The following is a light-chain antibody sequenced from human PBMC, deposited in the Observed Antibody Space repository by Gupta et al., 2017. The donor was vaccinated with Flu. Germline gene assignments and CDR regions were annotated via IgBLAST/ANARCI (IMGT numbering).Light chain of an antibody. CDR3: CSYTLSTPLV. Sequence: SITISCTGTSSDIGTYNLVSWDQQHPGKAPKLMIFDVGKRPSGVSYRFSGSKSGNTASLTISGLQTEDEADYYCCSYTLSTPLVFGSGTKVTVL. CDR2: DVG. V-gene: IGLV2-23*02. CDR1: SSDIGTYNL. J-gene: IGLJ1*01.